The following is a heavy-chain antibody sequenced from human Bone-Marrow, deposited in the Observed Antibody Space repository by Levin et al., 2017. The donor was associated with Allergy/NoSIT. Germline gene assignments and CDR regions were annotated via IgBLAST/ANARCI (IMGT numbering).Heavy chain of an antibody. Sequence: AASVKVSCKVSGYTLSDLSMHWVRQAPGKGLEWMGGFDPEVGETIYAQKFQGRVILTEDTSTDTAYMELSSLRSEDTAVFYCARAADLHDAFDIWGQGTLVTVSS. CDR2: FDPEVGET. CDR3: ARAADLHDAFDI. CDR1: GYTLSDLS. J-gene: IGHJ3*02. V-gene: IGHV1-24*01.